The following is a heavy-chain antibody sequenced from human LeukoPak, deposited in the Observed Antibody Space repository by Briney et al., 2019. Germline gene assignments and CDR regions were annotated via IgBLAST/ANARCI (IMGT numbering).Heavy chain of an antibody. CDR3: ARTPLYYCSGGSCYSQDYGMDV. CDR2: IYYGGST. CDR1: GDSISSSSDF. D-gene: IGHD2-15*01. Sequence: SETLSLTCPVSGDSISSSSDFWGWIRQPPGKGLEWIGSIYYGGSTNYNPSLKSRVTISVDTSKNQLSLKVRSVTAADTAVYYCARTPLYYCSGGSCYSQDYGMDVWGQGTTVTVSS. V-gene: IGHV4-39*07. J-gene: IGHJ6*02.